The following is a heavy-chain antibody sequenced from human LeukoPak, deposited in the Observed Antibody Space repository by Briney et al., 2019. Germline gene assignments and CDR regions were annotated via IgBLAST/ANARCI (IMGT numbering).Heavy chain of an antibody. V-gene: IGHV3-15*01. CDR1: GFDFINAW. CDR3: ATAHLAVTGINH. D-gene: IGHD6-19*01. Sequence: GGSLRLSCAASGFDFINAWMSWVRQAPGKGLEWVGHIRSKTADGTTDYAAPVKGRFTISRDDSKNRIYLQMDSLKTEDTAVYYCATAHLAVTGINHWGQGTLVTVSS. CDR2: IRSKTADGTT. J-gene: IGHJ5*02.